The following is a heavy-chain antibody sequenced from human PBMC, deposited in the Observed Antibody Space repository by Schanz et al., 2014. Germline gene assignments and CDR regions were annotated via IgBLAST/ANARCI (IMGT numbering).Heavy chain of an antibody. Sequence: VQLVESGGDFVQPGGSLRLSCAASGFAFSDYGMHWVRQAPGKGLEWVAFISYDGNEKHYPDSVKGRFTISRDNAKNSLYLQMNSLRAEDTAVYYCARGEGVITYYFDYWGQGTLVTVSS. V-gene: IGHV3-30*03. D-gene: IGHD3-22*01. CDR1: GFAFSDYG. CDR2: ISYDGNEK. CDR3: ARGEGVITYYFDY. J-gene: IGHJ4*02.